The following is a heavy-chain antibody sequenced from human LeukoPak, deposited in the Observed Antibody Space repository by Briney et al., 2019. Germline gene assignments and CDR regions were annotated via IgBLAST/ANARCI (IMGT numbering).Heavy chain of an antibody. CDR3: AKDLHLFYY. CDR2: IEISGDT. CDR1: GFTFSSHG. J-gene: IGHJ4*02. Sequence: GGSLRLSCAVSGFTFSSHGFTWVRQVPGKGLEWVSAIEISGDTFYADSVKGRFTISRDNSKDTLYLQMNSLRAEDTAVYYCAKDLHLFYYWGQGTLVTVSS. V-gene: IGHV3-23*01.